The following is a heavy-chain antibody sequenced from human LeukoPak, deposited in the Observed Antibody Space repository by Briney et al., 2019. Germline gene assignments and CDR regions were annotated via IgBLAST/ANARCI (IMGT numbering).Heavy chain of an antibody. CDR2: IYSGGST. V-gene: IGHV3-66*01. J-gene: IGHJ4*02. Sequence: PGGSLRLSCAASGFTVSSNYMSWVRQAPGKGLEWVSVIYSGGSTYYADSVKGRFTTSRDNSKNTLYLQMNSLRAEDTAVYYCAKDGRYYYDSSGYGYWGQGTLVTVSS. CDR3: AKDGRYYYDSSGYGY. CDR1: GFTVSSNY. D-gene: IGHD3-22*01.